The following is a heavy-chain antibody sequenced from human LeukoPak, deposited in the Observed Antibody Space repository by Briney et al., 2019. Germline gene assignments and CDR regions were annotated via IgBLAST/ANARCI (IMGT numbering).Heavy chain of an antibody. Sequence: GGSLRLSCAASGFTFDDYVMHWARQAPGKGLEWVCIISGDGGSTYYAYSVKGRFTISRDNSKNSLYLQMNSLRTEDTALYYCAKGSGYCSSTSCYASVDYWGQGTLVAVSS. D-gene: IGHD2-2*01. J-gene: IGHJ4*02. V-gene: IGHV3-43*02. CDR2: ISGDGGST. CDR3: AKGSGYCSSTSCYASVDY. CDR1: GFTFDDYV.